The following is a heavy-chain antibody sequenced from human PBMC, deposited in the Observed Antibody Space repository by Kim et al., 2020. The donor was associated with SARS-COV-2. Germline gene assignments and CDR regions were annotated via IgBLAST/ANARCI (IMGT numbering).Heavy chain of an antibody. V-gene: IGHV3-7*03. CDR2: IKQDGSEK. J-gene: IGHJ6*02. Sequence: GGSLRLSCAASGFTFSSYWMSWVRQAPGKGLEWVANIKQDGSEKYYVDSVKGRFTISRDNAKNSLYLQMNSLRAEDTAVYYCARDGSSSSWLGYYYYGMDVWGQGTTVTVSS. D-gene: IGHD6-13*01. CDR1: GFTFSSYW. CDR3: ARDGSSSSWLGYYYYGMDV.